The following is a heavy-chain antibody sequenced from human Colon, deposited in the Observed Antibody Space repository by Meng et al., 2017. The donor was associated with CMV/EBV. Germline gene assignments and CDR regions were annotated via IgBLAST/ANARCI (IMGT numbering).Heavy chain of an antibody. Sequence: EVEELRAGGALVHLVGALGTSLFAPGFTRRTWCMSWLSQAPGKGMECVSTIGRGSDANYADSIKGRFTMSRDNSRNTVYLEMNNLRAEDTAIYSCARDRWLTFWGQGVLVTVSS. J-gene: IGHJ4*02. CDR2: IGRGSDA. V-gene: IGHV3-23*01. CDR1: GFTRRTWC. CDR3: ARDRWLTF. D-gene: IGHD3-22*01.